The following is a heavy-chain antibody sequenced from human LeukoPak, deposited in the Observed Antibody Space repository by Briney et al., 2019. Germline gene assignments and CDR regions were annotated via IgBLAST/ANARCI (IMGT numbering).Heavy chain of an antibody. D-gene: IGHD3-16*02. V-gene: IGHV4-4*07. CDR1: GGSISSYY. CDR3: AREIWSNDYVWGSYRYYFDY. Sequence: SETLSLTCTVSGGSISSYYWSWIRQPAGKGLEWIGRIYTSGSTNYNPSLKSRVAMSVDTSKNQFSLKLSSVTAADTAVYYCAREIWSNDYVWGSYRYYFDYWGQGTLVTVSS. CDR2: IYTSGST. J-gene: IGHJ4*02.